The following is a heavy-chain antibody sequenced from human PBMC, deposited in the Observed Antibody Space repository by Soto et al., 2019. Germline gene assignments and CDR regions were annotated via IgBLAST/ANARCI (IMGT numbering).Heavy chain of an antibody. CDR1: VGSIMISDYY. V-gene: IGHV4-30-4*02. D-gene: IGHD5-18*01. CDR3: ARELTGYSYGPGEVY. J-gene: IGHJ4*02. Sequence: KPSYTLSLTCTFSVGSIMISDYYWTWILRPPGKGLEWIGYIDYSGSAYYNPSLKSRLTLSVDTSKNQFSLTLQSMTVADTAVYFCARELTGYSYGPGEVYWGQGTLVTVSS. CDR2: IDYSGSA.